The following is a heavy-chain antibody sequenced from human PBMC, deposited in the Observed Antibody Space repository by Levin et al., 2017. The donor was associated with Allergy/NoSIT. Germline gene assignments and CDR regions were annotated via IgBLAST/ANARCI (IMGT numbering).Heavy chain of an antibody. CDR2: INHSGST. Sequence: PSETLSLTCAVYGGSFSGYFWGWIRQPPGKGLEWIGEINHSGSTSYNPSLKSRVTISVDTSKNQISLKLSSVTAADTAVYYCASGQRWRFGEHFPRFDPWGQGTLVTVSS. J-gene: IGHJ5*02. V-gene: IGHV4-34*01. CDR3: ASGQRWRFGEHFPRFDP. D-gene: IGHD3-10*01. CDR1: GGSFSGYF.